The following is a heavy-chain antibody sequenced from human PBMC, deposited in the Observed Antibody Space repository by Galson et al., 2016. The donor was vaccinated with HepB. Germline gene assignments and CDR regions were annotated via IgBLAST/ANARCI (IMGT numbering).Heavy chain of an antibody. J-gene: IGHJ5*02. V-gene: IGHV4-30-4*01. Sequence: TLSLTCSVSGGSISIGDYYWSWIRQPPGKGLAWIGYFYYSGPTYYNPSLKSRITISVDTSKNKFSLKLSSVTAADTAVYYCARVHRGSNGSNNWFDPWGQGTLVTVSS. CDR3: ARVHRGSNGSNNWFDP. CDR2: FYYSGPT. CDR1: GGSISIGDYY. D-gene: IGHD6-13*01.